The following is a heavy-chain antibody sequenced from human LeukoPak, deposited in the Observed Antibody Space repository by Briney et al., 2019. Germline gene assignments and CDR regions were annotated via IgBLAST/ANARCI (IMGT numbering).Heavy chain of an antibody. CDR3: ARGNGHISGYLDY. D-gene: IGHD2-8*01. Sequence: PGGSLRLSCAASGFTFSSYGMHWVRQAPGKGLEWVAVIWYDGGNKYYADSVKGRFTISRDNSKNTLYLQMNSLRAEDTAVYYCARGNGHISGYLDYWGQGTLVTVSS. J-gene: IGHJ4*02. V-gene: IGHV3-33*01. CDR1: GFTFSSYG. CDR2: IWYDGGNK.